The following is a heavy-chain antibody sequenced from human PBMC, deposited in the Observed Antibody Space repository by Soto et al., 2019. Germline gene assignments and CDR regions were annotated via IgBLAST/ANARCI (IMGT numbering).Heavy chain of an antibody. CDR2: ISAYNGNT. D-gene: IGHD5-18*01. V-gene: IGHV1-18*03. Sequence: QVQLVQSGAEVKKPGASVKVSCKASGYTFTSYGISWVRQAPGQGLEWMGWISAYNGNTNYAQKLQGRVTMTTDTSTSTAYMELRSLRSDDMAVYYCARELRSYGYKVNAFDIWGQGTMVTVSS. CDR1: GYTFTSYG. J-gene: IGHJ3*02. CDR3: ARELRSYGYKVNAFDI.